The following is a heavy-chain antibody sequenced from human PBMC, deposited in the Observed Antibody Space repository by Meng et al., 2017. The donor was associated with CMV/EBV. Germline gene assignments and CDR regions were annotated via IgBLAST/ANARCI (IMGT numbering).Heavy chain of an antibody. CDR3: ARDMEPLALVATADY. D-gene: IGHD1-26*01. Sequence: SLKISCAASGFSFSDYPMHWVRQAPGKGLEWVAVISYDVSSKYYTDSVKGRFTISRDNSKNTLYLQMNSLRAEDTAVYYCARDMEPLALVATADYWGQGTLVTVSS. J-gene: IGHJ4*02. CDR1: GFSFSDYP. CDR2: ISYDVSSK. V-gene: IGHV3-30-3*01.